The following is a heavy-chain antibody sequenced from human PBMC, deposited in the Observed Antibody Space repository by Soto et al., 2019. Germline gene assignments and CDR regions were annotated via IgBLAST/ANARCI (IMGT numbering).Heavy chain of an antibody. V-gene: IGHV4-31*03. CDR1: GGSISSGGYY. J-gene: IGHJ4*02. CDR3: ARGEGLVPLDY. D-gene: IGHD6-6*01. CDR2: IYYSGST. Sequence: QVQLQESGPGLVKPSQTLSLTCTVSGGSISSGGYYWSWIRQHPGKGLEWIGYIYYSGSTYYNPSRKSRVTISVDTSKNQCPLKLSSVTAADTAVYYCARGEGLVPLDYWGQGTLVTVSS.